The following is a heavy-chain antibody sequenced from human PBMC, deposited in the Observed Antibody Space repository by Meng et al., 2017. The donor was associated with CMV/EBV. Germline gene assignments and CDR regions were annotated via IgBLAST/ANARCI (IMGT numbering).Heavy chain of an antibody. V-gene: IGHV4-30-4*08. Sequence: GLLPESGPGLVKPSQTLSLTCTVSGGSISSGDYYWSWIRQPPGKGPEWIGYIYYSGSTYYNPSLKSRVTISVDTSKNQFSLKLSSVTAADTAVYYCARVGRTSCYDYWGQGTLVTVSS. J-gene: IGHJ4*02. CDR2: IYYSGST. CDR1: GGSISSGDYY. CDR3: ARVGRTSCYDY. D-gene: IGHD2-2*01.